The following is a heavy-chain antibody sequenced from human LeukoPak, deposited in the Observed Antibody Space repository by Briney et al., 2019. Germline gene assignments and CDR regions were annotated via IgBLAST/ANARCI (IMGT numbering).Heavy chain of an antibody. Sequence: SETLSLTCTVSGGSISSYYWSWIRQPPGKGLEWIGYIYYSGSTNYNPSLKSRVTISVDTSKNQFSLKLSSVTAADTAVYYCARKGGAAGNSCWYFDLWGRGTLVTVSS. CDR1: GGSISSYY. CDR2: IYYSGST. V-gene: IGHV4-59*01. D-gene: IGHD6-13*01. CDR3: ARKGGAAGNSCWYFDL. J-gene: IGHJ2*01.